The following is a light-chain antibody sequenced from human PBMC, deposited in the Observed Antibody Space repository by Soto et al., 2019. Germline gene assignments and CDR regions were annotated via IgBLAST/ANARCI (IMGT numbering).Light chain of an antibody. Sequence: DIQMTQSPPTLSASVGDRVTITCRASQSIRHYLAWYQQMPGKAPKLLIYGASTLQSGVPSRFSGSGSGTEFTLTIRSLQTDDFGTYFCQHHNSYSQTFGQGTKGEIK. J-gene: IGKJ1*01. CDR3: QHHNSYSQT. V-gene: IGKV1-5*01. CDR1: QSIRHY. CDR2: GAS.